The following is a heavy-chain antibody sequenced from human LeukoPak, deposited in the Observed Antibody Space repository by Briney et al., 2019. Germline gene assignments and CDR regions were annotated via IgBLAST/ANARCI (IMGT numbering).Heavy chain of an antibody. V-gene: IGHV4-59*01. CDR1: GGSISNYY. J-gene: IGHJ6*03. CDR2: IDDSVST. D-gene: IGHD6-13*01. CDR3: ARAVSWTDYYYYMDV. Sequence: SETLSLTCTVSGGSISNYYWNWIRQPPGKGLEWIGYIDDSVSTNYNPSLKSRVTISVDTSKNQFSLKLSSVTAADTAVYYCARAVSWTDYYYYMDVWGKGTTVTVSS.